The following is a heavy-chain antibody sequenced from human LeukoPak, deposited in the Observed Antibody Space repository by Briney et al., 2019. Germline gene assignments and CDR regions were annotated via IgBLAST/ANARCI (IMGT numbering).Heavy chain of an antibody. D-gene: IGHD1-7*01. Sequence: GGSLRLSCAASGFTFSSYGMHWVRQAPGKGLEWVAFIRYDGSNKYYADSVKGRFTISRDNSKNTLYLQMNSLRAEDTAVYYCAKGNNWNYVGYFDYWGQGTLVTVSS. CDR1: GFTFSSYG. CDR3: AKGNNWNYVGYFDY. V-gene: IGHV3-30*02. CDR2: IRYDGSNK. J-gene: IGHJ4*02.